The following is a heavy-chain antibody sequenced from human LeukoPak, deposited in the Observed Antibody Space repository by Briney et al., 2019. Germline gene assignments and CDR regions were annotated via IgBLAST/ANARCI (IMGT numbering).Heavy chain of an antibody. CDR2: IYYSGGT. CDR1: GGSISSYY. CDR3: ARGLGFLEWSLDY. D-gene: IGHD3-3*01. V-gene: IGHV4-59*01. J-gene: IGHJ4*02. Sequence: SEXLSLTCTVSGGSISSYYWSWLRQPPGKGLEWIGYIYYSGGTKYNPSLTSRVTISVDTSKNQFSLKLSSVTAADTAVYYCARGLGFLEWSLDYWGQGTLVTVSS.